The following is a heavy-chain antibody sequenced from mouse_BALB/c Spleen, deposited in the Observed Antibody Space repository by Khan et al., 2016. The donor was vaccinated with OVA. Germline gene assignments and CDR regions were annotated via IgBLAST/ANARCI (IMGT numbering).Heavy chain of an antibody. CDR1: GYTFTDYN. Sequence: QVQLKQSGAELARPGASVKLSCKASGYTFTDYNINWVKQRTGQGLEWIGEIYPGSNNTYYNEKFKGKATLTADKSSSTAYMQLSSLTSEDSAVYFGAREWGAWFPYGGQGTLVIVSA. J-gene: IGHJ3*01. CDR3: AREWGAWFPY. V-gene: IGHV1-77*01. CDR2: IYPGSNNT.